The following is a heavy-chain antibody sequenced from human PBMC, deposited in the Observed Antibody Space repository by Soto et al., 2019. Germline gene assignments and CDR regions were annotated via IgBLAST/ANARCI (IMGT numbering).Heavy chain of an antibody. J-gene: IGHJ6*02. Sequence: SVQVSCKAAGGTFSSYAIIWVRQAPGQGLEWMGGIIPIFGTANYAQKFQGRVTITADESTSTAYMELSSLRSEDTAVYYCARESYGQADYYYGMDVWGQGTTVTVSS. CDR2: IIPIFGTA. V-gene: IGHV1-69*13. CDR3: ARESYGQADYYYGMDV. CDR1: GGTFSSYA. D-gene: IGHD2-21*01.